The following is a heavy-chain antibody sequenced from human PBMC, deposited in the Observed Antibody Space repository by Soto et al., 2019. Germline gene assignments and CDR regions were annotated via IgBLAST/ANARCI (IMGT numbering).Heavy chain of an antibody. CDR3: AKDAAMVSSTFNYFDY. CDR2: IGGSGGYK. D-gene: IGHD6-13*01. Sequence: EVQLLESGGGLVQPGGSLRLSCAASGFFFSSYAMSWVRQAPGKGLEWVSGIGGSGGYKSYADSVKGRFTISRDNSKNTLYLQMEILGAEDTAVYYCAKDAAMVSSTFNYFDYWGQGTLVAVSS. CDR1: GFFFSSYA. J-gene: IGHJ4*02. V-gene: IGHV3-23*01.